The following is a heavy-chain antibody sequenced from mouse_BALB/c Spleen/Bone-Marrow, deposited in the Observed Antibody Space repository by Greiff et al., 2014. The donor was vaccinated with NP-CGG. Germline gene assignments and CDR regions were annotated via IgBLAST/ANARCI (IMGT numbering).Heavy chain of an antibody. D-gene: IGHD1-1*01. CDR2: IRTKANGYTT. J-gene: IGHJ1*01. CDR1: GFTFTDYY. Sequence: EVMLVESGGGLVQPGGSLRLSCATSGFTFTDYYMSWVRQPPGKALEWLAFIRTKANGYTTEYSASVKGRFTISRDNSQSILYLQMNTLRAEDSATYYCARDGSSIYWYFDVWGAGTTVTVSS. V-gene: IGHV7-3*02. CDR3: ARDGSSIYWYFDV.